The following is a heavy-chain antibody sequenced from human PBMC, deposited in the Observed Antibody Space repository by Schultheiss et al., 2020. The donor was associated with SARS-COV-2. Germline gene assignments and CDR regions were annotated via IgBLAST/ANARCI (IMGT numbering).Heavy chain of an antibody. CDR3: ARASMGKVGYFQH. J-gene: IGHJ1*01. CDR1: GGSFSGFY. V-gene: IGHV4-34*01. D-gene: IGHD7-27*01. CDR2: IYHSGST. Sequence: SQTLSLTCAVYGGSFSGFYWGWIRQPPGKGLDWIGNIYHSGSTYYNPSLKSRVTISVDTSKNQFSLKLSSVTAADTAVYYCARASMGKVGYFQHWGQGTLVTVSS.